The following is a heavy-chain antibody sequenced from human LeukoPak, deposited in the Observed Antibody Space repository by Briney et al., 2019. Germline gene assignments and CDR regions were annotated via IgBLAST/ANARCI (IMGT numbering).Heavy chain of an antibody. Sequence: SETLSLTCTVAGGSISSSSYYWGWIRQPPGKGLEWIGSIYYSGSTYYSPSLKSRVTISVDTSKNQFSLKLSSVTAADTAVYYCARRGYSYSNFDYWGQGTLVTVSS. J-gene: IGHJ4*02. CDR3: ARRGYSYSNFDY. CDR1: GGSISSSSYY. V-gene: IGHV4-39*01. D-gene: IGHD5-18*01. CDR2: IYYSGST.